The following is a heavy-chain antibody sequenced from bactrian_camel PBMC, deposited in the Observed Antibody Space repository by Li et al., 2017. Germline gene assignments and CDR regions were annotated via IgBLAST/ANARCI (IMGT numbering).Heavy chain of an antibody. D-gene: IGHD2*01. Sequence: VESGGGSVKAGGSQRLSCAGSGYTYEYYCIGWFRQGPGNEREGVASIYASAGTPHYADSVKGRFTIYLDNAKDTVYLQMNSLKPEDTAMYTCARGPRPRSGVCYLEPGPYNFWGQGTQVTVS. CDR2: IYASAGTP. CDR3: ARGPRPRSGVCYLEPGPYNF. V-gene: IGHV3S63*01. CDR1: GYTYEYYC. J-gene: IGHJ4*01.